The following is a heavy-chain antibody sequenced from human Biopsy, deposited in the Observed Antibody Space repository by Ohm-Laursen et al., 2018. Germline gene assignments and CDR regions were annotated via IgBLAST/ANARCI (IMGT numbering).Heavy chain of an antibody. D-gene: IGHD3-3*01. V-gene: IGHV3-9*01. CDR1: GFTFDDHV. Sequence: SLRLSCAASGFTFDDHVMHWVRQAPGKGLEWASGISWDGGSEGYADSVKDRFTISRDNAKNSLFLQMNSLTTEDTALYYCVRGYSSSWSGYLDHWGQGTLVTVSS. CDR2: ISWDGGSE. CDR3: VRGYSSSWSGYLDH. J-gene: IGHJ4*02.